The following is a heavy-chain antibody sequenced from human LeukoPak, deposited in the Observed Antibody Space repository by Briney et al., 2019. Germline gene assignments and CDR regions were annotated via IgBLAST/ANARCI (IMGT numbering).Heavy chain of an antibody. Sequence: SETLSLTCAVYGGSFSGYYWSLIRQPPGKGLEWIGEINHSGSTNYSPSLKSRVTISVDTSKNQFSLKLSSVTAADTAVYYCARGRDGYNGDYFDYWGQGTLVTVSS. CDR1: GGSFSGYY. J-gene: IGHJ4*02. CDR2: INHSGST. V-gene: IGHV4-34*01. CDR3: ARGRDGYNGDYFDY. D-gene: IGHD5-24*01.